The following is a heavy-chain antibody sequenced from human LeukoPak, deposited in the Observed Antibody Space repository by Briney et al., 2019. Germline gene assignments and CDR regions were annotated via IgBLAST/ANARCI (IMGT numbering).Heavy chain of an antibody. CDR3: ARDGTDIVVVPAAGEDYYYYMDV. J-gene: IGHJ6*03. D-gene: IGHD2-2*01. Sequence: ASVKVSCRASGYTFTDYCMHWVRQAPGQGLEWMGWISAYNGNTNYAQKLQGRVTMTTDTSTSTAYMELRSLRSDDTAVYYCARDGTDIVVVPAAGEDYYYYMDVWGKGTTVTVSS. V-gene: IGHV1-18*04. CDR1: GYTFTDYC. CDR2: ISAYNGNT.